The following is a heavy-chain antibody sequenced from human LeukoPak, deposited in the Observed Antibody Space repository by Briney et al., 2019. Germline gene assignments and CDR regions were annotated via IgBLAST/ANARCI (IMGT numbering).Heavy chain of an antibody. D-gene: IGHD2-2*01. V-gene: IGHV3-23*01. Sequence: GGSLRLSCAASGFTFSSYAMSWVRQAPGKGLEWVSAISGSGGSTYYADSVKGRFTIPRDNSKNTLYLQMNSLRAEDTAVYYCANMPSYYYYYYMDVWGKGTTVTVSS. J-gene: IGHJ6*03. CDR3: ANMPSYYYYYYMDV. CDR2: ISGSGGST. CDR1: GFTFSSYA.